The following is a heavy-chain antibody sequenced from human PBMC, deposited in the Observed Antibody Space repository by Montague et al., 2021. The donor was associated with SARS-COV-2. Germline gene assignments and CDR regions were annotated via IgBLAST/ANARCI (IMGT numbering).Heavy chain of an antibody. V-gene: IGHV3-74*01. CDR3: VRPLWFGDADYYFDS. Sequence: SLRLSCAASGFTFRSYWMHWVRQAPGRGLVWVSRIKPDGTSTNYXASVQGRFTISRDNAKNTLSLQMNNLSAEDTAIYYCVRPLWFGDADYYFDSWGQGTLVTVSS. CDR2: IKPDGTST. CDR1: GFTFRSYW. D-gene: IGHD3-10*01. J-gene: IGHJ4*02.